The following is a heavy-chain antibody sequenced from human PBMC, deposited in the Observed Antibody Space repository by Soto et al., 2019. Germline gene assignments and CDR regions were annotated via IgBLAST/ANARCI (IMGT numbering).Heavy chain of an antibody. CDR2: IYYSGST. CDR3: ARGPDSYGHEYYFDY. D-gene: IGHD5-18*01. CDR1: GGSISSYY. Sequence: SEPLSLTCTVSGGSISSYYWSWIRQPPGKGLEWIGYIYYSGSTNYNPSLKSRVTISVDTSKNQFSLKLSSVTAADTAVYYCARGPDSYGHEYYFDYWGQGTLVTVSS. V-gene: IGHV4-59*01. J-gene: IGHJ4*02.